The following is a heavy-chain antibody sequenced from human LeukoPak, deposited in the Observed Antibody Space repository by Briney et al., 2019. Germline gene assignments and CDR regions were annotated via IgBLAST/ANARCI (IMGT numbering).Heavy chain of an antibody. Sequence: PSETLSLTCSVSGGSIGSFYWSWIRQPPGKGLEWIGYIYSSGSANYNPSLKGRVTVSVDTSKSQFSLRLTSVTAADTAVYYCARGGYDYGYYFNNWGQGTLVTVSS. V-gene: IGHV4-59*01. J-gene: IGHJ4*02. CDR2: IYSSGSA. CDR3: ARGGYDYGYYFNN. CDR1: GGSIGSFY. D-gene: IGHD5-12*01.